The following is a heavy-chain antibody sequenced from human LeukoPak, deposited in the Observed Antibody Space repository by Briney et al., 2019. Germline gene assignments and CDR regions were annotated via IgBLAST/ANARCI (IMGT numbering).Heavy chain of an antibody. CDR3: ARGIQGWRYNWFDP. J-gene: IGHJ5*02. Sequence: SSETLSLTCTVSGGSISSYYWSWIRQPAGKGLEWIGRIYTSGSTNYNPSLKSRVTMSVDTSKNQLSLKLSSVTAADTAVYYCARGIQGWRYNWFDPWGQGTLVTVSS. CDR1: GGSISSYY. CDR2: IYTSGST. D-gene: IGHD2-15*01. V-gene: IGHV4-4*07.